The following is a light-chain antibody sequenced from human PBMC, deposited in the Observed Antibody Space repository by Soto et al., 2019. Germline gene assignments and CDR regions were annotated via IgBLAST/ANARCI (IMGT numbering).Light chain of an antibody. CDR3: ATWDDSLNGPL. V-gene: IGLV1-44*01. CDR1: SSNIGSKT. CDR2: SNN. Sequence: QSVLTQPPSASGTRGQRVTISCSGSSSNIGSKTVSWFQQLPGTAPRLLIYSNNQRPSGVPDRFSGSKSGTSASLAISGLQSEDEADYYCATWDDSLNGPLFGGVTKLTVL. J-gene: IGLJ2*01.